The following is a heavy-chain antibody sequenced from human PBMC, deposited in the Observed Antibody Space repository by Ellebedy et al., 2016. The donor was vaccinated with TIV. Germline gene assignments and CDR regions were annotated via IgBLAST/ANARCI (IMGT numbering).Heavy chain of an antibody. Sequence: ASVKVSCXASGYTFTSYYMHWVRQAPGQGLEWMGIINPSGGSTSYAQKFQGRVTMTRDTSTSTVYMELSSLRSEDTAVYYCARFIAAAGTDYYYYGMDVWGQGTTVTVSS. D-gene: IGHD6-13*01. CDR1: GYTFTSYY. J-gene: IGHJ6*02. CDR3: ARFIAAAGTDYYYYGMDV. CDR2: INPSGGST. V-gene: IGHV1-46*01.